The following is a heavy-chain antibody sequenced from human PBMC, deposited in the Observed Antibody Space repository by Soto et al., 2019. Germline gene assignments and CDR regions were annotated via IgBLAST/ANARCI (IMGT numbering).Heavy chain of an antibody. Sequence: QVHLQESGPGLLKPSETLSLTCSDSGGPIRSYYLSWVRQAPGKGLEWIAYIAYTGITGYNPSLRSRVTISGDTSQNVFSLKMTSVTAADTAVYYCAREGFSGYEALDYWGQGILVTVSS. V-gene: IGHV4-59*01. D-gene: IGHD5-12*01. CDR1: GGPIRSYY. CDR3: AREGFSGYEALDY. CDR2: IAYTGIT. J-gene: IGHJ4*02.